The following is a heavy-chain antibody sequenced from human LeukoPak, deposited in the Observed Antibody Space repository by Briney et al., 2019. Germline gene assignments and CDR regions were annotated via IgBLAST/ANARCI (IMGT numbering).Heavy chain of an antibody. V-gene: IGHV4-4*07. D-gene: IGHD5-18*01. J-gene: IGHJ4*02. CDR3: ARGRWNTGMVSPYYFDY. Sequence: SETLSLTCTVSGGSISNYYWSWIRQPAGKGQEWIGRTHTSGSTNYNPSLKSRVTMSVDTSKNQFSLKLSSVTAADTAVYYCARGRWNTGMVSPYYFDYWGQGTLVTVSS. CDR1: GGSISNYY. CDR2: THTSGST.